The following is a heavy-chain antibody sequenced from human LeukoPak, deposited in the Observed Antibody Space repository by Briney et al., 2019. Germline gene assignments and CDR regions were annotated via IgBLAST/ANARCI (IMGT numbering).Heavy chain of an antibody. J-gene: IGHJ4*02. CDR2: ISYDGSNK. Sequence: GGSLRLSCAASGFPFSTYAMHWVRQAPGKGLEWVAVISYDGSNKYYADSVKGRFTISRDNSKNTLYLQMNSLRAEDTAVYYCATDYYGSGSDGYLDYWGQGTLVTVSS. CDR3: ATDYYGSGSDGYLDY. D-gene: IGHD3-10*01. CDR1: GFPFSTYA. V-gene: IGHV3-30-3*01.